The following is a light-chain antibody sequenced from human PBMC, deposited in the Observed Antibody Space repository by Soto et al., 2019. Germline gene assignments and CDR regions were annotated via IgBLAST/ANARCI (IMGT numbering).Light chain of an antibody. CDR3: SSFRSSSTSYV. CDR2: DVS. Sequence: QSALTQPASVSGSPGQSITISRTGTSSDIGDSNYVSWYQQHPGKAPKLVIYDVSNRPSGVSNRFSGSKSANTASLTISGLQAEDEADYYCSSFRSSSTSYVFGTGTKVTVL. J-gene: IGLJ1*01. CDR1: SSDIGDSNY. V-gene: IGLV2-14*03.